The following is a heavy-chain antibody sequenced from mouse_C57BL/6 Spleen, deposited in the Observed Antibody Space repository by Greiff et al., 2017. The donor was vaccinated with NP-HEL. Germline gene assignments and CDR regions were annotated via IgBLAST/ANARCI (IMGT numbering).Heavy chain of an antibody. D-gene: IGHD2-4*01. CDR2: IYPGDGDT. CDR3: ARNYDYYEVAY. CDR1: GYAFSSSW. Sequence: VQLQQSGPELVKPGASVKISCKASGYAFSSSWMNWVKQRTGKGLEWIGRIYPGDGDTNYNGKFKGKATLTADKSSITAYMQLSSLTSEDSAVYLCARNYDYYEVAYWGQETLVTVSA. J-gene: IGHJ3*01. V-gene: IGHV1-82*01.